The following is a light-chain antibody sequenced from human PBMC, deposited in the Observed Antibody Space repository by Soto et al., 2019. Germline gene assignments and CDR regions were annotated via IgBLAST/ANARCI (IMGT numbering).Light chain of an antibody. CDR3: QQYGSSPPWT. V-gene: IGKV3-20*01. CDR2: GAS. CDR1: QSVSSNY. Sequence: EIVLTQSPGTLPLSPGERATLSCRASQSVSSNYLAWYQQRPGQAPRLLIHGASSRATGIPDRFSGSGSGTDFTLTITRLEPEDLAVYYCQQYGSSPPWTFGQGTTVEI. J-gene: IGKJ1*01.